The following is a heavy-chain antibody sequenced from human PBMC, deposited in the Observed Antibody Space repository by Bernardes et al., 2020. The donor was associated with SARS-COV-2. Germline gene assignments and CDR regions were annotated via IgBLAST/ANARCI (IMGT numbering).Heavy chain of an antibody. CDR1: GFTFDTYA. CDR2: ITQNGFTT. V-gene: IGHV3-23*01. D-gene: IGHD3-3*01. Sequence: GGSLRLSCAASGFTFDTYAMTWVRQAPGKGLEWIAGITQNGFTTYYTDSLKGRFTISRDNSKNTLYLEINSLRADDTAVYYCAKYGLEWGKTEYFDYWGPGTPVTVSS. CDR3: AKYGLEWGKTEYFDY. J-gene: IGHJ4*02.